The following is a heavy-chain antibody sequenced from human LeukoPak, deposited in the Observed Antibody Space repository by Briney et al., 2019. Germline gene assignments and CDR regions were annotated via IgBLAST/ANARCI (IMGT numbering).Heavy chain of an antibody. V-gene: IGHV4-59*01. CDR3: ARYSGSYPHDAFEI. D-gene: IGHD1-26*01. Sequence: SSETLSLTCTVSGGSISSYYWSWIRQPPGKGLEWIGYIYYSGSTNYNPSLKSRVTISVDTSKNQFSLKLRSVTAADTAVYYCARYSGSYPHDAFEIWGQGTMVTVSS. CDR2: IYYSGST. CDR1: GGSISSYY. J-gene: IGHJ3*02.